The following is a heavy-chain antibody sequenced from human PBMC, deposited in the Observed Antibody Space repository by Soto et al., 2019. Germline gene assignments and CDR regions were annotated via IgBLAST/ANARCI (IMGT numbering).Heavy chain of an antibody. D-gene: IGHD2-2*01. CDR1: GGSISSSNW. CDR2: IHHSGTT. V-gene: IGHV4-4*02. J-gene: IGHJ5*02. Sequence: QVQLQESGPGLVKPSETLSLTCAVSGGSISSSNWWHWVRQPPGKGLEWIGEIHHSGTTNYNPSLKSRVAISVDKSKNQFSLKLNSVTDADTAVYYCARVRQYCSGTSCYLDPWGQGTLVTVSS. CDR3: ARVRQYCSGTSCYLDP.